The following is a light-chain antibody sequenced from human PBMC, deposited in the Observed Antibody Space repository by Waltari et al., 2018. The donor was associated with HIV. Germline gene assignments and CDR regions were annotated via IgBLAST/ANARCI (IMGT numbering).Light chain of an antibody. Sequence: EVVLTKSPGTASESAGERVTLSCRTSQSISNNLVWYQMKPGQAPRLVIYDASTRATGIPVRFSCSGSGTEFTLTIASLQSEDFAVYLCQQYNNWPRTFGQGTKVEI. J-gene: IGKJ1*01. CDR3: QQYNNWPRT. V-gene: IGKV3-15*01. CDR1: QSISNN. CDR2: DAS.